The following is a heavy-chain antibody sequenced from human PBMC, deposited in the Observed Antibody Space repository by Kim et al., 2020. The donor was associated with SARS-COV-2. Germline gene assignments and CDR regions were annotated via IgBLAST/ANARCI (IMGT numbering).Heavy chain of an antibody. D-gene: IGHD3-22*01. V-gene: IGHV4-39*07. CDR1: GGSISSSSYY. Sequence: SETLSLTCTVSGGSISSSSYYWGWIRQPPGKGLEWIGSIYYSGSTYYNPSLKSRVTISVDTSKNQFSLKLSSVTAADTAVYYCARDPGRPGPSRYYYDSSGYEIWGQGTLVTVSS. J-gene: IGHJ4*02. CDR3: ARDPGRPGPSRYYYDSSGYEI. CDR2: IYYSGST.